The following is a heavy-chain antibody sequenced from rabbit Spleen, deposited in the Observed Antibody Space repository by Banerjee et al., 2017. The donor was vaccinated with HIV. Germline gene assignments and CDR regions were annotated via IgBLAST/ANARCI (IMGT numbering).Heavy chain of an antibody. CDR2: IYAGSSGST. CDR1: GFDFSSYG. Sequence: QEQVVESGGGLVQPGGSLTLSCKASGFDFSSYGVSWVRQAPGKGLEWIACIYAGSSGSTYSATWAKGRFTISKTSSTTVTLQMTSLTAADTATYFCSRHLVGGIGWVFDLWGPGTLVTVS. CDR3: SRHLVGGIGWVFDL. J-gene: IGHJ4*01. V-gene: IGHV1S45*01. D-gene: IGHD1-1*01.